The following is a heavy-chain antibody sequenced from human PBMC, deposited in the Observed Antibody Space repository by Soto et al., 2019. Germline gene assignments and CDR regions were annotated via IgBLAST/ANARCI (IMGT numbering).Heavy chain of an antibody. CDR3: ARERPAGSYDY. CDR2: IYYSGST. V-gene: IGHV4-59*01. CDR1: GGSISSYY. J-gene: IGHJ4*02. Sequence: KTSETLSLTCTVSGGSISSYYWSWIRQPPGKGLEWIGYIYYSGSTNYNPSLKSRVTISVDTSKNQFSLKLSSVTAADTAVYYCARERPAGSYDYWGRGTLVTVSS. D-gene: IGHD1-26*01.